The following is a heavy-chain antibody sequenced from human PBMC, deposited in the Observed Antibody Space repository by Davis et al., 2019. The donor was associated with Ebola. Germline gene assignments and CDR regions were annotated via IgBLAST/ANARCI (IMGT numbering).Heavy chain of an antibody. Sequence: SLNFSCAASGSTIRSPSLNWVRPAPGKGLECASSIGSTTNFIYYADSVKGRFTISRDNAKNSLYLQMNSLRAEDTAVYYCARDGSNSYFDYWGQGNLVTVSS. CDR2: IGSTTNFI. CDR3: ARDGSNSYFDY. J-gene: IGHJ4*02. D-gene: IGHD6-6*01. CDR1: GSTIRSPS. V-gene: IGHV3-21*01.